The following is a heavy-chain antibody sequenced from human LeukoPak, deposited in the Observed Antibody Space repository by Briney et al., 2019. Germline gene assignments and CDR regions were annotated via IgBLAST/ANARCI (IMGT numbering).Heavy chain of an antibody. CDR1: GGSISFSTFY. Sequence: KPSETLSRTCTVSGGSISFSTFYWAWIRQSPGKGLEWIGSIYYSGVTYYNPSLQSRLTVSVDTSKNQFSLYLTSVTAADTAVYFCARTGTTGWYPHWGQGTLVTVSS. CDR3: ARTGTTGWYPH. J-gene: IGHJ4*02. V-gene: IGHV4-39*01. CDR2: IYYSGVT. D-gene: IGHD6-19*01.